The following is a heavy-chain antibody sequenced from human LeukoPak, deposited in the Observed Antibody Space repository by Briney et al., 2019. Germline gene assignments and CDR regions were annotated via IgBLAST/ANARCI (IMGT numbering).Heavy chain of an antibody. J-gene: IGHJ4*02. D-gene: IGHD1-26*01. Sequence: PGGSLRLSCAASGFTFSSYAMSWVRQAPGKGLEWVSGISGSGGSTYYADSVKGRFTISRDNSKNTLYLQINSLRAEDTAVYYCAKSSGSYIYYFDYWGQGTLVTVSS. CDR2: ISGSGGST. CDR3: AKSSGSYIYYFDY. CDR1: GFTFSSYA. V-gene: IGHV3-23*01.